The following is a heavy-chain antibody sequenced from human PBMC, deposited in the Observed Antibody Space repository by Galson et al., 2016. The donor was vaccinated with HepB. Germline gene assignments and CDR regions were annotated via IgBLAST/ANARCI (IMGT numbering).Heavy chain of an antibody. Sequence: SLRLSCAASGFTFSNSWMSWVRQAPGKGLEWVGRIKSKTDGGTTDHAALVKGSFTISRDDSKNSLYLQINSLKKEDTAVYYCVTGGHWFGNWGQGTRVTVSS. CDR3: VTGGHWFGN. D-gene: IGHD3-3*02. CDR1: GFTFSNSW. J-gene: IGHJ4*02. CDR2: IKSKTDGGTT. V-gene: IGHV3-15*05.